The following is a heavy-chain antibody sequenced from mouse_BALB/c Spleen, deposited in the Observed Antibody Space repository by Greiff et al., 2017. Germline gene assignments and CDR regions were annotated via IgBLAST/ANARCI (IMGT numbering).Heavy chain of an antibody. CDR3: ARGDYYGSSYDYYAMDY. V-gene: IGHV5-17*02. CDR1: GFTFSSFG. Sequence: DVKLVESGGGLVQPGGSRKLSCAASGFTFSSFGMHWVRQAPEKGLEWVAYISSGSSTIYYADTVKGRFTISRDNPKNTLFLQMTSLRSEDTAMYYCARGDYYGSSYDYYAMDYWGQGTSVTVSS. J-gene: IGHJ4*01. CDR2: ISSGSSTI. D-gene: IGHD1-1*01.